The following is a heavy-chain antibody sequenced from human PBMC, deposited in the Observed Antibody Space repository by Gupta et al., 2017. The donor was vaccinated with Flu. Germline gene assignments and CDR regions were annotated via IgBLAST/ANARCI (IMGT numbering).Heavy chain of an antibody. J-gene: IGHJ4*02. D-gene: IGHD2-21*01. CDR3: ARGTLSGATYSDY. CDR1: GFTFSNYW. Sequence: EVQLVESGGGLVEPGGSLRLSCAASGFTFSNYWMNWVRQVPGKGLMWVSRIKPDGTSTDDADSVGGRFTISRDNGRNTLFLQMNSLTVEDTAVYYCARGTLSGATYSDYWGQGTLVAVSS. CDR2: IKPDGTST. V-gene: IGHV3-74*01.